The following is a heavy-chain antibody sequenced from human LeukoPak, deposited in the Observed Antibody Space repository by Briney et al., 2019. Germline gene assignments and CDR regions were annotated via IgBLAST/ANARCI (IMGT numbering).Heavy chain of an antibody. CDR2: INPNSGGT. CDR3: ARDSLRRSSWYGFGGYYYYYYMDV. D-gene: IGHD6-13*01. J-gene: IGHJ6*03. V-gene: IGHV1-2*02. CDR1: GYTFTGYY. Sequence: ASVKVSCKASGYTFTGYYMHWVRQAPGQGLEWMGWINPNSGGTNYAQKFQGRVTMTRDTSISTAYMELSRLRSDDTAVYCCARDSLRRSSWYGFGGYYYYYYMDVWGKGTTVTISS.